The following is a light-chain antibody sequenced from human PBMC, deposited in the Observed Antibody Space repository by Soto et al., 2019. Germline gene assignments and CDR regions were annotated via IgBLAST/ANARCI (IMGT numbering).Light chain of an antibody. CDR3: QQYGSSPLT. CDR2: GES. V-gene: IGKV3-20*01. Sequence: EIVLTRSPGTLSLSPGERATLSCRASQSVSSSYLAWYQQKPGQAPRLLIYGESSRATGIPDRFSGSGSGTDFTLTISRLEPEDFAVYYCQQYGSSPLTFGGGTKVEIK. J-gene: IGKJ4*01. CDR1: QSVSSSY.